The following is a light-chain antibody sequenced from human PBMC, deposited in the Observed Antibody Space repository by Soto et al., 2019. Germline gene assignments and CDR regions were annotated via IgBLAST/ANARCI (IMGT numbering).Light chain of an antibody. V-gene: IGLV2-11*01. J-gene: IGLJ1*01. Sequence: QSALTQPRPVSGSPGQSVTISCTGTSRDVGGYNYVSWYQQNPGKAPKLMIYDVSKRPSGVPDRFSGSKSGNTASLTIPGLQAEDEADYYCCSYAGSYTPRVFGSGTKVTVL. CDR1: SRDVGGYNY. CDR3: CSYAGSYTPRV. CDR2: DVS.